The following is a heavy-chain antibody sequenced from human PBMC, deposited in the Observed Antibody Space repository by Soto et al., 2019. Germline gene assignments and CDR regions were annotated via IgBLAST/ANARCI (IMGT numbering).Heavy chain of an antibody. CDR1: GGSISSYY. Sequence: PSETLSLTCTVSGGSISSYYWSWIRQPPGKGLEWIGYIYYSGSTNYNPSLKSRVTISVDTSKNQFSLKLSSVTAADTAVYYCARASIAAAGTLDLWGQGTLVTVSS. CDR2: IYYSGST. V-gene: IGHV4-59*01. J-gene: IGHJ5*02. CDR3: ARASIAAAGTLDL. D-gene: IGHD6-13*01.